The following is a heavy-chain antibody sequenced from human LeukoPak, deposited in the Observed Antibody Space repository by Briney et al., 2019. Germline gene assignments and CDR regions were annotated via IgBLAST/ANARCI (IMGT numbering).Heavy chain of an antibody. CDR2: IYYSGST. Sequence: SETLSLTCTVSGGSTSSYYWSWIRQPPGKGLEWIGYIYYSGSTNYNPSLKSRVTISVDTSKNQFSLKLSSVTAADTAVYYCARANDILTGYPYDKYYFDYWGQGTLVTVSS. CDR1: GGSTSSYY. D-gene: IGHD3-9*01. CDR3: ARANDILTGYPYDKYYFDY. J-gene: IGHJ4*02. V-gene: IGHV4-59*01.